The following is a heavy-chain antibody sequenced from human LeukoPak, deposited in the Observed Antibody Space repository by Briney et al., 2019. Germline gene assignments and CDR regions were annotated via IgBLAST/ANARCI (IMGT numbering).Heavy chain of an antibody. Sequence: GASVKVSCKASGYTFTSYYMHWVRQAPGQGLEWMGIINPSGGSTSYAQKFQGRVTMTRDTSTSTVYTELSSLRSEDTAVYYCARDLGGIVPAAADENWFDPWGQGTLVTVSS. CDR1: GYTFTSYY. CDR2: INPSGGST. V-gene: IGHV1-46*03. D-gene: IGHD2-2*01. CDR3: ARDLGGIVPAAADENWFDP. J-gene: IGHJ5*02.